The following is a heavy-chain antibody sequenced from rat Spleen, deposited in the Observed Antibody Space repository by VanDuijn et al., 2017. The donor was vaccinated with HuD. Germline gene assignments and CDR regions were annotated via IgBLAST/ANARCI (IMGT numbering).Heavy chain of an antibody. J-gene: IGHJ4*01. CDR1: GLTFSNYD. CDR2: ISYDGSSS. V-gene: IGHV5-20*01. CDR3: TTEPYYYSSYMYVMDA. D-gene: IGHD1-2*01. Sequence: EVELVESGGGLVQPGRSMKLSCVASGLTFSNYDMAWVRQAPTKGLEWVASISYDGSSSYYRDSVKGRFTISRDNAKSTLYLQMDRLRSDDTATYYCTTEPYYYSSYMYVMDAWGQGASVTVSS.